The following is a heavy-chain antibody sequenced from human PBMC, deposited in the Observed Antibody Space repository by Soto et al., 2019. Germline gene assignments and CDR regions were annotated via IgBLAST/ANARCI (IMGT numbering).Heavy chain of an antibody. CDR3: ARDRGYSSFDY. CDR1: GLTFGTVW. V-gene: IGHV3-7*03. J-gene: IGHJ4*02. D-gene: IGHD4-4*01. Sequence: GSLRLSCAASGLTFGTVWMSWVRQAPGKGLEWVATINPDGSATDHVDSVKGRFTVSRDNAKNSLYLQMNSLRVEDTAVYYCARDRGYSSFDYWGQGTPVTVSS. CDR2: INPDGSAT.